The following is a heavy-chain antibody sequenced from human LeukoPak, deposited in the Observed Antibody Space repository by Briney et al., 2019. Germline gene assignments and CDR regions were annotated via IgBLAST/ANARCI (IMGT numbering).Heavy chain of an antibody. J-gene: IGHJ6*04. V-gene: IGHV4-59*01. CDR3: ASYSPYYYGMDV. CDR1: GGSISSYY. Sequence: SETLSLTCTVSGGSISSYYWSWIRQPPGKGLEWIGYIYNSGSTNYNPSLKSRVTISVDTSKNRFSLKLSSVTAADTAVYYCASYSPYYYGMDVWGKGTTVTVSS. D-gene: IGHD5-18*01. CDR2: IYNSGST.